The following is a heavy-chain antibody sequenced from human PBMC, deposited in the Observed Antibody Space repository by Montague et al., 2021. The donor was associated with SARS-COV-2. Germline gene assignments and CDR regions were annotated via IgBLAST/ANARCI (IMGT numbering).Heavy chain of an antibody. V-gene: IGHV4-34*01. CDR1: GGSFSGYY. Sequence: SETLSLTCGVYGGSFSGYYWSWIRQPPGKGLQWIGGINHSGSTNYNSSLNSRGTISLDTSKNQFSLKLTSVSAADTAVYYCARGLGRPGTIFGVALYWGQGTLGTGSS. CDR2: INHSGST. J-gene: IGHJ4*02. D-gene: IGHD3-3*01. CDR3: ARGLGRPGTIFGVALY.